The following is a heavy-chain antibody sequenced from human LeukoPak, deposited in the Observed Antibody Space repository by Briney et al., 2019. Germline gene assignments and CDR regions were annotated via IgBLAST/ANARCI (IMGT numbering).Heavy chain of an antibody. V-gene: IGHV5-51*01. CDR1: GNTFINYW. J-gene: IGHJ5*02. CDR3: ARTTGVYSKLWFDP. CDR2: IYPGDSDT. Sequence: GESLKISCKGSGNTFINYWIAWVRQMPGKGLEWMGIIYPGDSDTRYSPSFQGRVTISADKSISTAYLQWSSLEASDTAMYYRARTTGVYSKLWFDPWGQGTLVTVSS. D-gene: IGHD4-11*01.